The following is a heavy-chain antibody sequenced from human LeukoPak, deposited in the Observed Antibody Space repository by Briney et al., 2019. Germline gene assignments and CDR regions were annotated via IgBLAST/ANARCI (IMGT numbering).Heavy chain of an antibody. D-gene: IGHD3-10*01. Sequence: GSLSLSCAASGFTFSTYGMHWVRQAPGKGLEWVARISYDGSNKYYADSVKGRFTISRDTSRNTLYLQMNSLRAEDTAVYYCAKDLKVYHGSGSPYVDNWGQGTLVTVSS. CDR1: GFTFSTYG. CDR3: AKDLKVYHGSGSPYVDN. V-gene: IGHV3-30*18. CDR2: ISYDGSNK. J-gene: IGHJ4*02.